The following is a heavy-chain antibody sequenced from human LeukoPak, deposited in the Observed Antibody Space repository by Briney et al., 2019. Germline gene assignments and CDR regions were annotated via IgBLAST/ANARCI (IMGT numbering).Heavy chain of an antibody. CDR3: AKGSVPYSSSWLFYFDY. V-gene: IGHV3-23*01. J-gene: IGHJ4*02. CDR2: ISGSGDST. Sequence: GGSLRPSCAASGFTFTNYALSWVRQAPGKGLEWVSVISGSGDSTYYADSVKGRFTISRDNFKNTLYLQMNSLRAEDTAVYYCAKGSVPYSSSWLFYFDYWGQGTLVTVSS. D-gene: IGHD6-13*01. CDR1: GFTFTNYA.